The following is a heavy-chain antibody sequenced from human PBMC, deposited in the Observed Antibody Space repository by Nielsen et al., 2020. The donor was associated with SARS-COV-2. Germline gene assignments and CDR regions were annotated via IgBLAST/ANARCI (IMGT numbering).Heavy chain of an antibody. V-gene: IGHV1-46*01. J-gene: IGHJ3*02. CDR1: GFTFSSYA. Sequence: GGSLRLSCVTSGFTFSSYAMHWVRQAPGQGLEWMGIINPSGGSTSYAQKFQGRVTMTRDTSTSTVYMELSSLRSEDTAVYYCARGENSSGWLDAFDIWGQGTMVTVSS. CDR3: ARGENSSGWLDAFDI. D-gene: IGHD6-19*01. CDR2: INPSGGST.